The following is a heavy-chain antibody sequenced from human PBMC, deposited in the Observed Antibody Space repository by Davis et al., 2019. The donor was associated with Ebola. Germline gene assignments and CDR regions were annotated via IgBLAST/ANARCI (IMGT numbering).Heavy chain of an antibody. D-gene: IGHD5-18*01. Sequence: SETLSLTCAVYGGSFSGYYWSWIRQPPGKGLEWIGEINHSGSTNYNPSLKSRVTISVDTSQNQFSLKLSSVTAADTAVYYCARDAGYSYGSDYWGQGTLVTVSS. CDR3: ARDAGYSYGSDY. CDR1: GGSFSGYY. V-gene: IGHV4-34*01. CDR2: INHSGST. J-gene: IGHJ4*02.